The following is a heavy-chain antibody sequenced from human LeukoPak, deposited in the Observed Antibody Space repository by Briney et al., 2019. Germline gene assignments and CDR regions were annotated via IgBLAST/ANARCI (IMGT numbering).Heavy chain of an antibody. Sequence: PSETLSLTCTVSGGSISSGSYYWSWIRQPAGKGLEWIGRIYTSGSTNYNPSLKSRVTISVDTSKNQFSLKLSSVTAADTAVYYCARSRGSGSYYTGWFDPWGQGTLVTVSS. CDR1: GGSISSGSYY. CDR2: IYTSGST. CDR3: ARSRGSGSYYTGWFDP. J-gene: IGHJ5*02. V-gene: IGHV4-61*02. D-gene: IGHD3-10*01.